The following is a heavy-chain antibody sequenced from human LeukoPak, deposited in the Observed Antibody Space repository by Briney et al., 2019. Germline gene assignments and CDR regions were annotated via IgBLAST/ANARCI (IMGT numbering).Heavy chain of an antibody. Sequence: ASVKVSCKASGYTFTGYYMQWVRDAPGHGLEWRGWINPNSGGTNYAQKVQGRVTMTRGTSISPAYMELSRLGSDDTAVYYCARKLVVGGAHYGMDVWGQGTTVTVSS. CDR3: ARKLVVGGAHYGMDV. CDR2: INPNSGGT. CDR1: GYTFTGYY. V-gene: IGHV1-2*02. D-gene: IGHD2-15*01. J-gene: IGHJ6*02.